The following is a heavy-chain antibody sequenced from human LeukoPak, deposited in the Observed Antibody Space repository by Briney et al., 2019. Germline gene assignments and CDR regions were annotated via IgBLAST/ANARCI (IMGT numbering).Heavy chain of an antibody. J-gene: IGHJ6*03. D-gene: IGHD3-10*01. V-gene: IGHV3-43D*04. Sequence: GGFLRLSCAATGFRFDEYGMHCVRQVTGKGLECVSHIAWDGVTTYAADAVQGRFTISRDNRKSSVYLQMNNPRPEDTALYYCAKGAYGFPPGYYMDDWGKGTWVTVSS. CDR3: AKGAYGFPPGYYMDD. CDR1: GFRFDEYG. CDR2: IAWDGVTT.